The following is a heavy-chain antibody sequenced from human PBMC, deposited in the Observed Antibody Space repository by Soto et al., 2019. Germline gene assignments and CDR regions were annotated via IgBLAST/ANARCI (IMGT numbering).Heavy chain of an antibody. D-gene: IGHD3-22*01. J-gene: IGHJ6*02. Sequence: QPGGSLRLSCVGSGYRFSEYAMAWIRQAPGKGLEWVSGISWNSSTLGYADSVKGRFTISRDNAKNSLYLQMNSLRAEDTALYYCAKDMYSSHHYGMDVWGQGTTVTVSS. CDR1: GYRFSEYA. CDR2: ISWNSSTL. V-gene: IGHV3-9*01. CDR3: AKDMYSSHHYGMDV.